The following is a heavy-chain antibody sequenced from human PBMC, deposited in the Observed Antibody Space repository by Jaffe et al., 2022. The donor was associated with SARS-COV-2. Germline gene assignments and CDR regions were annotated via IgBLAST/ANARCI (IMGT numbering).Heavy chain of an antibody. J-gene: IGHJ5*02. Sequence: EVQLVESGGGLVQPGGSLRLSCAASGFTFSSYWMSWVRQAPGKGLEWVANIKQDGSEKYYVDSVKGRFTISRDNAKNSLYLQMNSLRAEDTAVYYCARAIVVVPAAMEGWFDPWGQGTLVTVSS. CDR3: ARAIVVVPAAMEGWFDP. D-gene: IGHD2-2*01. V-gene: IGHV3-7*04. CDR1: GFTFSSYW. CDR2: IKQDGSEK.